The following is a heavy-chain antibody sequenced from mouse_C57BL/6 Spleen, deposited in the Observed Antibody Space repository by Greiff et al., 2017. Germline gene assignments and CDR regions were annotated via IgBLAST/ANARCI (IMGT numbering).Heavy chain of an antibody. Sequence: DVQLQESGPGLVKPSQSLSLTCSVTGYSITSGYYWNWIRQFPGNKLEWMGYISYDGSNNYNPSLKNRISITRDTSKNQFFLKLNSVTTEDTATYYCARDGNWDYAMDYWGQGTSVTVSS. CDR1: GYSITSGYY. CDR3: ARDGNWDYAMDY. V-gene: IGHV3-6*01. CDR2: ISYDGSN. J-gene: IGHJ4*01. D-gene: IGHD4-1*01.